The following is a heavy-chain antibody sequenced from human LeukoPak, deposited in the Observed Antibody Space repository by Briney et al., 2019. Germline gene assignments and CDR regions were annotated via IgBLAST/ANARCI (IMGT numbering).Heavy chain of an antibody. CDR2: ISSSGSTI. Sequence: GGSLRLSCAASGFTFSSYEMNWVRQAPGKGLEWVSYISSSGSTIYYADSVKGRFTISRDNAKNSLYLQMNSLRAEDTAVYYCARFDGVAANFDYWGQGTRVTVSS. D-gene: IGHD2-15*01. CDR1: GFTFSSYE. J-gene: IGHJ4*02. CDR3: ARFDGVAANFDY. V-gene: IGHV3-48*03.